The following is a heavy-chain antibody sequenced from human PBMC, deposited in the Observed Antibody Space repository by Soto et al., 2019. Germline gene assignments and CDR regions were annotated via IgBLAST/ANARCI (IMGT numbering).Heavy chain of an antibody. V-gene: IGHV3-30*03. D-gene: IGHD3-10*01. CDR3: GRDWVWFGSHPIDN. CDR2: ISYDGSIE. J-gene: IGHJ4*02. Sequence: QVQVVESGGGVVQPGRSLRLSCAASGFTFSNYGMHWGRQAPGKGLDWVAVISYDGSIEYYSESVKGRFTMSRDNSANTVYLQMNSMRTEDTAVYFCGRDWVWFGSHPIDNWGQGTLVTVSS. CDR1: GFTFSNYG.